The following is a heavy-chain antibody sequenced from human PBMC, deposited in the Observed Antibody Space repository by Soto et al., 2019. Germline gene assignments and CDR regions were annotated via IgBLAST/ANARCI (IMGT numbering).Heavy chain of an antibody. Sequence: ASVKVSCKASGYTFTSYYINWVRQATGQGLEWMGWMNPNSGNTGYAQKFQGRVTMTRNTSISTAYMELSSLRSEDTAVYYCARGRPYCTNGVCPPWGQGTLVTVSS. CDR1: GYTFTSYY. CDR2: MNPNSGNT. V-gene: IGHV1-8*01. J-gene: IGHJ5*02. CDR3: ARGRPYCTNGVCPP. D-gene: IGHD2-8*01.